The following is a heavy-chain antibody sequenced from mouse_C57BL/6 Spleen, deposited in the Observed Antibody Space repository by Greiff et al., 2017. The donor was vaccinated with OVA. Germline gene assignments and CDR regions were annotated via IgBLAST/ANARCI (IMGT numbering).Heavy chain of an antibody. V-gene: IGHV1-55*01. CDR3: ARRDYYGSHAMDY. D-gene: IGHD1-1*01. J-gene: IGHJ4*01. Sequence: QVHVKQPGAELVKPGASVKMSCKASGYTFTSYWITWVKQRPGQGLEWIGDIYPGSGSTNYNEKFKSKATLTVDTSSSTAYMQLSSLTSEDSAVYYCARRDYYGSHAMDYWGQGTSVTVSS. CDR1: GYTFTSYW. CDR2: IYPGSGST.